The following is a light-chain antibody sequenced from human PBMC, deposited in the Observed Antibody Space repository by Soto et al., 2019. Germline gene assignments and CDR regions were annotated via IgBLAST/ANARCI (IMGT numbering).Light chain of an antibody. J-gene: IGLJ1*01. CDR2: EVT. Sequence: QSVLTQPASVSGSLGQSITVSCTGTSSDVGGYNYVSWYQQHPGKAPKLIIYEVTHRPSGVSDRFSASKSGNTASLTISGLQAEDEADYYCNSFRVSHLYVFGTGTKVTVL. CDR1: SSDVGGYNY. CDR3: NSFRVSHLYV. V-gene: IGLV2-14*01.